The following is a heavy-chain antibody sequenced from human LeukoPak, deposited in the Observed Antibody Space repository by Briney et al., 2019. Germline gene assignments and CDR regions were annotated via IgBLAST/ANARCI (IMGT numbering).Heavy chain of an antibody. CDR2: IYYSGST. CDR3: ARGNGWVCSSTSCYNWFDP. D-gene: IGHD2-2*01. CDR1: GYSISSTNW. V-gene: IGHV4-28*03. J-gene: IGHJ5*02. Sequence: PSETLSLTCAVSGYSISSTNWWGWIRQPPGKGLEWIGYIYYSGSTYYNPSLKSRVTMSVDTSKNQFSLKLSSVTAADTAVYYCARGNGWVCSSTSCYNWFDPWGQGTLVTVSS.